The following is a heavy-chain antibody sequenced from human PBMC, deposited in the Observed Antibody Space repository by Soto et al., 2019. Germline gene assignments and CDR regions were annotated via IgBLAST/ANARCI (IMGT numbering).Heavy chain of an antibody. CDR1: GFTFSSYE. D-gene: IGHD6-6*01. J-gene: IGHJ4*02. CDR2: ISGSGSTI. Sequence: QPGGSLRLSCAASGFTFSSYEMNWVRQAPGKGLEWVSYISGSGSTIYYADSVKGRFTISRDNAKNSLYLQMNSLRAEDTAVYYCARLEIIAARPIDYWGQGTLVTVSS. CDR3: ARLEIIAARPIDY. V-gene: IGHV3-48*03.